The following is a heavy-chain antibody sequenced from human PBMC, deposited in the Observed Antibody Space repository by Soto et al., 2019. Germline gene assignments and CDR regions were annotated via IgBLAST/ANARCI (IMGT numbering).Heavy chain of an antibody. J-gene: IGHJ4*02. V-gene: IGHV3-23*01. CDR2: ITNGGLNT. CDR3: AKGSASGSPFYFDF. D-gene: IGHD6-25*01. Sequence: GGSLRLSCAGSGFIFSRYAMTWIRQTPGTGLEWVASITNGGLNTDSADSVKGRFTISRDNSKSTLYLQMTSLRAEDTAVYFCAKGSASGSPFYFDFWGQGTLVTVSS. CDR1: GFIFSRYA.